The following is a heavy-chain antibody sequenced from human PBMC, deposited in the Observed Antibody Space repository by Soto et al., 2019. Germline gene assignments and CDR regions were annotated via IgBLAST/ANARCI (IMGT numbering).Heavy chain of an antibody. V-gene: IGHV3-11*01. CDR2: ITSSGSNT. D-gene: IGHD6-6*01. Sequence: QVQLVESGGGLVKPGGSLRLSCAASGFTFSGYSMSWIRQAPGQGLEWVSYITSSGSNTFDAESVKGRFTISRDNTMNLLYLQMNSLSAEDTAVYDCARRGTISSAHHFDHWGQGTLVTVSS. CDR3: ARRGTISSAHHFDH. J-gene: IGHJ4*02. CDR1: GFTFSGYS.